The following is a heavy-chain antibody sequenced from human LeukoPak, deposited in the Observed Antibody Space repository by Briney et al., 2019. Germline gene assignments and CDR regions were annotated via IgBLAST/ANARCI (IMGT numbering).Heavy chain of an antibody. CDR2: ISSSGSTI. CDR1: GFTFSDYY. J-gene: IGHJ5*02. V-gene: IGHV3-11*04. D-gene: IGHD1-26*01. Sequence: GGSLRLSCAASGFTFSDYYMSWIRQAPGKGLEWVSYISSSGSTIYYADSVKGRFTISRDNSKNTLYLQMNSLRAEDTAVYYCAKEGNSGSFYNWFDPWGQGTLVTVSS. CDR3: AKEGNSGSFYNWFDP.